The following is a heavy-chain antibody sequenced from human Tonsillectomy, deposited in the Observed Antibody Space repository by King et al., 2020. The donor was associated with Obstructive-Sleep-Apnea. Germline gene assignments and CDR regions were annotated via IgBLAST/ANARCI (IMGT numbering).Heavy chain of an antibody. V-gene: IGHV3-49*03. CDR1: GFTFGDYA. D-gene: IGHD5-12*01. CDR3: SRDRPPYSSYWSLFDY. CDR2: IRSKAYGGTT. J-gene: IGHJ4*02. Sequence: VQLVESGGGLVQPGRSLRLSCITSGFTFGDYAMNWFRQAPGKGLEWVGFIRSKAYGGTTEYAASVKGRFTISRDDSKSIAYLQMNSLRTEDTAVYYCSRDRPPYSSYWSLFDYWGQGTLVTVSS.